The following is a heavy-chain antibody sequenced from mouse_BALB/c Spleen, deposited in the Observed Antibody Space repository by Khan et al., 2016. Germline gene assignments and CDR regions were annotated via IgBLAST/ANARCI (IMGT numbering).Heavy chain of an antibody. CDR2: ISYSGNT. J-gene: IGHJ2*01. V-gene: IGHV3-8*02. Sequence: EVQLQESGPSLVKPSQTLSLTCSVTGDSITSGYWNWIRKFPGNKLEYMGYISYSGNTYYNPSLKSRISITRDTSNNPSYLQLNSVTPEDTATCYCDRYDGYYFDYWGQGTTLTVSS. CDR3: DRYDGYYFDY. D-gene: IGHD2-3*01. CDR1: GDSITSGY.